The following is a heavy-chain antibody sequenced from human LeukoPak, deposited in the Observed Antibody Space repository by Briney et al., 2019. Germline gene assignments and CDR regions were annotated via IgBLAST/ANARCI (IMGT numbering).Heavy chain of an antibody. Sequence: ASETLSLTCTVSGGSISSYYWSWIRQPPGKGLEWIGYIYYSGSTNYNPSLKSRVTISVDTSKNQFSLKLSSVTAADTAVYYCARDREGLLWDWGQGTLVTVSS. J-gene: IGHJ1*01. D-gene: IGHD3-10*01. CDR2: IYYSGST. V-gene: IGHV4-59*01. CDR3: ARDREGLLWD. CDR1: GGSISSYY.